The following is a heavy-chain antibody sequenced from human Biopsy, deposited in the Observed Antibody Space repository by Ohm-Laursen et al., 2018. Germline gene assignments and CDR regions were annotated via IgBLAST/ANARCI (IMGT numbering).Heavy chain of an antibody. J-gene: IGHJ5*02. CDR3: ARHPTGFWFDP. CDR1: GVSINTGGYY. V-gene: IGHV4-31*03. Sequence: TLSLTCTVSGVSINTGGYYWTWIRQHPGTGLEWIGYIHYFGNTLYNPSLKSRLTISVDTSRNQFSLNLTSVTTADTAVYYCARHPTGFWFDPWGQGTLVIVSS. CDR2: IHYFGNT.